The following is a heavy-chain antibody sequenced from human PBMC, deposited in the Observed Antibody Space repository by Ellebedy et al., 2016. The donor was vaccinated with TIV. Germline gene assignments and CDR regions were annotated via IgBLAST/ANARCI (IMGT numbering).Heavy chain of an antibody. V-gene: IGHV3-11*01. D-gene: IGHD2-15*01. CDR1: GFTFSDYY. CDR3: ARDREFGGSDPGAFDI. Sequence: PGGSLRLSCAASGFTFSDYYMSWIRQAPGKGLEWVSYISSSGNTIYYADSVKGRFTISRDNAKNSLHLQMNSLRAEDTAVYYCARDREFGGSDPGAFDIWGQGTMVTVSS. J-gene: IGHJ3*02. CDR2: ISSSGNTI.